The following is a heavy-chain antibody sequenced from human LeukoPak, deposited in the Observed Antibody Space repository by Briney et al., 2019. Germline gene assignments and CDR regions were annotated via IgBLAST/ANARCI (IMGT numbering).Heavy chain of an antibody. Sequence: GGSLRLSCAASGFTFSSYWMHWVRQAPGKGLVWVSRINSDGSSTSYADSVEGRFTISRDNAKNTLYLQMNSLRAEDTAVYYCARVAYSGSPLDYWGQGTLVTVSS. V-gene: IGHV3-74*01. D-gene: IGHD1-26*01. CDR1: GFTFSSYW. J-gene: IGHJ4*02. CDR3: ARVAYSGSPLDY. CDR2: INSDGSST.